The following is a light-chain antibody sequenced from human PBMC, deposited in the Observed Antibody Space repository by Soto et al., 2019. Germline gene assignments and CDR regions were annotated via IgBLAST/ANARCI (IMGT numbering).Light chain of an antibody. J-gene: IGKJ4*01. CDR1: QRVSSV. CDR3: QQYNEWPLT. CDR2: GAT. Sequence: EIVMTQAPGTLSVSPGERATLSCGDSQRVSSVAAWYQQTPGQSPRVLIYGATTRATGIPARFSGTASGTEFTLTISSLQSEDFAVYYCQQYNEWPLTFGGGTKVDIK. V-gene: IGKV3-15*01.